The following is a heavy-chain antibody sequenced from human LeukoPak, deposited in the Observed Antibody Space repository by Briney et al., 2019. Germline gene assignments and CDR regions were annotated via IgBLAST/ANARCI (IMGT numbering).Heavy chain of an antibody. CDR3: VRAYTRGYSDDFDY. J-gene: IGHJ4*02. CDR1: GFFFSDYY. CDR2: IDGSSSNM. D-gene: IGHD3-22*01. V-gene: IGHV3-11*01. Sequence: GGSLRLSCAATGFFFSDYYMSWMRQAPGKGLEWVSYIDGSSSNMYYADSVKGRFTISRDNAKNSLYLQMNSLRGEDTAVYYCVRAYTRGYSDDFDYRGQGTLVTVSS.